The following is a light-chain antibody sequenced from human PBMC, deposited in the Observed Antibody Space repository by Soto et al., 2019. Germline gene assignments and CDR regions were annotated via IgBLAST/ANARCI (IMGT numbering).Light chain of an antibody. CDR1: KSISNW. CDR2: KAS. Sequence: DIQMTQSPSTLSASIGDRFTITCRARKSISNWVAWYQQKPGKATKLLIYKASSLESGVPSRFSGSGSGTEFTLTISSLQPDDFASYYCQQYDDYWTFGQGTKVDIK. J-gene: IGKJ1*01. CDR3: QQYDDYWT. V-gene: IGKV1-5*03.